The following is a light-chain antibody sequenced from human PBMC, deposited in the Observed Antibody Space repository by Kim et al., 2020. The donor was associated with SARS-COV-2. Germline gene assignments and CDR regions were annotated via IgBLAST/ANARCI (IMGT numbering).Light chain of an antibody. CDR1: QDISTW. J-gene: IGKJ4*01. V-gene: IGKV1-12*01. Sequence: DIQMTQSPSSVSASMGERVTISGRASQDISTWLGWYQQKPGEAPRLLIYAASTLQSGVPSRFSGSGSGTDFTLTISSLQTEDFATYYCQQADSFPRTFGAGTRVEI. CDR3: QQADSFPRT. CDR2: AAS.